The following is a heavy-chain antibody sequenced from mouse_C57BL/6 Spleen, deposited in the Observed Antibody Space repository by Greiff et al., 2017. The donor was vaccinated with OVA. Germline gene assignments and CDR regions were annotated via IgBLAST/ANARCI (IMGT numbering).Heavy chain of an antibody. J-gene: IGHJ2*01. V-gene: IGHV3-6*01. CDR1: GYSITSGYY. CDR3: ARDWGDY. Sequence: EVQLQQSGPGLVKPSQSLSLTCSVTGYSITSGYYWNWIRQFPGNKLEWMGYISYGGSNNYKPSLKNRISITRDTSKNQFFLKLNSVTTEDTATYCCARDWGDYWGQGTTLTVSS. D-gene: IGHD4-1*01. CDR2: ISYGGSN.